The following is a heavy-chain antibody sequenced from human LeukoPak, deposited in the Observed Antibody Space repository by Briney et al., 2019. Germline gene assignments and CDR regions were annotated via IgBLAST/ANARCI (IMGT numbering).Heavy chain of an antibody. CDR3: ARKAPIYDAFDI. J-gene: IGHJ3*02. CDR2: INHSGST. Sequence: PSETLSLTCAVYGGSFSGYYWSWIRQPPGKGLEWIGEINHSGSTNFNPSLKSRVTMSLDTSKNQFSLQLSSVTAADTAVYYCARKAPIYDAFDIWGQGTMVTVSS. V-gene: IGHV4-34*01. CDR1: GGSFSGYY.